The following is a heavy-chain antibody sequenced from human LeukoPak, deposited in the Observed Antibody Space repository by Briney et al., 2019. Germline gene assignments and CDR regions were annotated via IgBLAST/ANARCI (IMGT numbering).Heavy chain of an antibody. CDR2: ISYDGSNK. D-gene: IGHD3-3*01. CDR1: GFTFSSYA. V-gene: IGHV3-30-3*01. Sequence: GGSLRLSCAASGFTFSSYAMHWVRQAPGKGLEWVAVISYDGSNKYYADSVKGRFTISRDNSKNTLYLQMNSLRAEDTAVYYCAGDGITIFGVVTRMFDYWGQGTLVTVSS. CDR3: AGDGITIFGVVTRMFDY. J-gene: IGHJ4*02.